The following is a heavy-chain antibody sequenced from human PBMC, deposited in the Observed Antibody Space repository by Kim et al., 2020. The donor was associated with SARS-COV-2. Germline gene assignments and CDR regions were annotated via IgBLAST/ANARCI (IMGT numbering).Heavy chain of an antibody. CDR3: VGGRAELWFGALLARWFDP. Sequence: GESLKISCKGSGYSFTSYWIGWVRQMPGKGLEWMGIIYPGDSDTRYIPPFQGQVTISADNSTSTAYLQWSSLRASDTAMYYWVGGRAELWFGALLARWFDPGGQGTLVTVSS. CDR1: GYSFTSYW. CDR2: IYPGDSDT. J-gene: IGHJ5*02. V-gene: IGHV5-51*01. D-gene: IGHD3-10*01.